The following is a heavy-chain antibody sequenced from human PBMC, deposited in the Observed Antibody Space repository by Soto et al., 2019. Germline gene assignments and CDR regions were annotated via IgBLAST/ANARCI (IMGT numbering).Heavy chain of an antibody. CDR2: ISNDGSRK. D-gene: IGHD6-13*01. CDR1: GFTFGNFG. V-gene: IGHV3-30*03. J-gene: IGHJ4*02. Sequence: QVQLVESGGGVVQPGRSLRLSCAASGFTFGNFGIHWVRQAPGKGLEWVADISNDGSRKYYAGSVQGRFTISRDNSRNPVYLQMYSLRAEDTAVYFCARGCSGGTNCFYFDFWGQGILVTVSS. CDR3: ARGCSGGTNCFYFDF.